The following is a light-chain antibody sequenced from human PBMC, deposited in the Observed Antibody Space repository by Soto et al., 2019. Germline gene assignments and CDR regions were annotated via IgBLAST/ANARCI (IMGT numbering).Light chain of an antibody. CDR3: QQANSVPFT. CDR1: QGISSW. V-gene: IGKV1-12*01. J-gene: IGKJ3*01. Sequence: DIQMTQSPSSVSASVGDRVTITCRASQGISSWLAWYQQKPGKAPKLLIYAASNLQSGVPSRFSGSGSWTDFPLTISSLQPEEFASYYGQQANSVPFTFGPGTKVDIK. CDR2: AAS.